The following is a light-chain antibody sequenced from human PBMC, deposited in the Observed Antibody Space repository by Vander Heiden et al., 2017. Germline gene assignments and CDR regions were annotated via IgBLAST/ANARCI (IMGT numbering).Light chain of an antibody. J-gene: IGKJ4*01. V-gene: IGKV3-15*01. CDR3: QQYNNWPLT. Sequence: EIVMTQSPATLSVSPGERATLSCRASQSVSSNLAWYQQQPGQPPRLLIYGASIRATGIPARFSGSCSGTEFTLSISSLQSEDFAVYYCQQYNNWPLTFGGGTKVEIK. CDR1: QSVSSN. CDR2: GAS.